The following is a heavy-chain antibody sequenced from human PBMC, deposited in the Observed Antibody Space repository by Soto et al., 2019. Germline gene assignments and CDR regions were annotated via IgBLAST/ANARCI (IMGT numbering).Heavy chain of an antibody. Sequence: VGSLGLSCAXSGFTFSSYAMSWVRQAPGKGLEWVSAISGSGGSTYYADSVKGRFTISRDNSKNTLYLQMNSLRAEDTAVYYCAKGRYSSGWDEFDYWGQGTLVTVSS. D-gene: IGHD6-19*01. CDR1: GFTFSSYA. J-gene: IGHJ4*02. CDR2: ISGSGGST. V-gene: IGHV3-23*01. CDR3: AKGRYSSGWDEFDY.